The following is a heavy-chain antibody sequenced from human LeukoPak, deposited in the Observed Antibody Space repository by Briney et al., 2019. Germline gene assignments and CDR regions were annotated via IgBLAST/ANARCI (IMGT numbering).Heavy chain of an antibody. D-gene: IGHD1-26*01. CDR3: ARLDLGSHGIPNYFDY. CDR1: GYSFISYW. V-gene: IGHV5-51*01. Sequence: GESLKISCKGSGYSFISYWIGWVRQMPGKGLEWMGIIYPGDSDTRYSPSFQGQVTISADKSISTAYLQWSSLKASDTAMYYCARLDLGSHGIPNYFDYWGQGTLVTVSS. J-gene: IGHJ4*02. CDR2: IYPGDSDT.